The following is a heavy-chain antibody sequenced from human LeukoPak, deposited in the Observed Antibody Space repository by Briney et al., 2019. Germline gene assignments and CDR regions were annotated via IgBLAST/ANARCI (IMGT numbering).Heavy chain of an antibody. D-gene: IGHD6-19*01. CDR2: ISAYNGNT. J-gene: IGHJ4*02. CDR1: GYTFTSNG. V-gene: IGHV1-18*01. CDR3: ARVRDSSGWYPLWGSNPGRFDY. Sequence: ASVKVSCKASGYTFTSNGISWVRQAPGQGLEWMGWISAYNGNTNYAQKLRGRVTMTTDTSTSTAYMELRSLRSDDTAVYYCARVRDSSGWYPLWGSNPGRFDYWGQGTLVTVSS.